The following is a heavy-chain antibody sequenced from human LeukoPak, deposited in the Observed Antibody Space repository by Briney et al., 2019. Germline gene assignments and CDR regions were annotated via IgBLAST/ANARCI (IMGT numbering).Heavy chain of an antibody. CDR3: AKGQWLLTESRFDY. J-gene: IGHJ4*02. V-gene: IGHV3-43D*03. D-gene: IGHD5-12*01. Sequence: GGSLRLSCAASGFTFDNYAMHWVRQAPGKGLEWVSLISSEGGSTYYADSVKGRFTISRDNSKNSLYLQMNSLRAEDTAFYYCAKGQWLLTESRFDYWGQETLVTVSS. CDR1: GFTFDNYA. CDR2: ISSEGGST.